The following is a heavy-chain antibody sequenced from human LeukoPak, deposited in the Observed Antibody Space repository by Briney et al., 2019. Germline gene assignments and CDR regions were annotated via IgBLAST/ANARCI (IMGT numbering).Heavy chain of an antibody. J-gene: IGHJ6*02. V-gene: IGHV4-39*01. D-gene: IGHD3-10*01. CDR1: GGSISSSSYY. Sequence: SETLSLTCTVSGGSISSSSYYWGWIRQPPGKGLERIGSIYYSGSTYYNPSLKSRVTISVDTSKNQFSLKLSSVTAADTAVYYCARHANDYYGSGSYFYYYYYGMDVWGQGTTVTVSS. CDR3: ARHANDYYGSGSYFYYYYYGMDV. CDR2: IYYSGST.